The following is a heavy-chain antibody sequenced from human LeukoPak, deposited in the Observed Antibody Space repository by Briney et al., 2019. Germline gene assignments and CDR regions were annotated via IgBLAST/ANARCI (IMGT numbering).Heavy chain of an antibody. CDR1: GGSVISNSYY. CDR3: ARSSNYYGMDV. V-gene: IGHV4-61*01. Sequence: SETLSLTCTVSGGSVISNSYYWSWIRQPPGQGLEWIGYIYYSGSTKYSPSLKSRVTISVDTSKNQFSLKLSSVTAAATAVYYCARSSNYYGMDVWGRGTTVTVSS. D-gene: IGHD3-10*01. CDR2: IYYSGST. J-gene: IGHJ6*02.